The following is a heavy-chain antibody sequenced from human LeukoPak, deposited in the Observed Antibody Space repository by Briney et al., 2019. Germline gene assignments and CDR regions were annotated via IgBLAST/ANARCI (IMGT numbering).Heavy chain of an antibody. CDR1: GYTFTSYA. J-gene: IGHJ4*02. D-gene: IGHD3-22*01. Sequence: ASVKVSCKASGYTFTSYAMHWVRQAPGQRLEWMGWINAGNGNTKYSQKFQGRVTITRDTSASTAYMELSSLRSEDTAVYYYARGRYYYDSSGSDYWGQGILVTVSS. V-gene: IGHV1-3*01. CDR3: ARGRYYYDSSGSDY. CDR2: INAGNGNT.